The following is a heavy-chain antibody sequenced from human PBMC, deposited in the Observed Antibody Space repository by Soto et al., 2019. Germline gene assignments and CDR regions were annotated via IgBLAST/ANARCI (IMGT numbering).Heavy chain of an antibody. CDR2: ISAYSGNT. V-gene: IGHV1-18*04. CDR1: GYTFTTYG. D-gene: IGHD4-17*01. Sequence: QVQLVQSGAEVKKPGASVKVSCKASGYTFTTYGITWVRQAPGQGLEWMGWISAYSGNTNYAQKLQGSLTVTTDTSTNTAYMDLRSLRSDDPAVYYCARVVKAGYYGDYGSYYFDYWGHGTLVTVSS. CDR3: ARVVKAGYYGDYGSYYFDY. J-gene: IGHJ4*01.